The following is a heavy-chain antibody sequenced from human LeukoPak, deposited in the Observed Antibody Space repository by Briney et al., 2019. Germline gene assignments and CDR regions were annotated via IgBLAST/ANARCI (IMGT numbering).Heavy chain of an antibody. V-gene: IGHV5-51*01. D-gene: IGHD5-18*01. CDR1: GYSFTSYW. J-gene: IGHJ4*02. CDR3: ARQTAMGRSGDY. Sequence: ESLKISCTASGYSFTSYWIGWVRQMPGKGLEWMGIIDPSDSETRYTPSFQGQVTISVDKSHNTADLQWNSLKASDTAMYYCARQTAMGRSGDYWGQGTLVTVSS. CDR2: IDPSDSET.